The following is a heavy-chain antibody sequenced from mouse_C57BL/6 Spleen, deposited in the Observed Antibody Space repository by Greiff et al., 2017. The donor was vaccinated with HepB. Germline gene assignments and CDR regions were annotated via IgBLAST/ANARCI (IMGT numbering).Heavy chain of an antibody. Sequence: EVMLVESGGGLVKPGGSLKLSCAASGFTFSDYGIHWVRQAPEKGLEWVAYISSGRSPIYYASTVKGRCPISRDNAKNTLFLQVTSLRSEDTAMYYCARGYDYDGWYFDDWGTGTTVTVSS. D-gene: IGHD2-4*01. CDR2: ISSGRSPI. V-gene: IGHV5-17*01. CDR3: ARGYDYDGWYFDD. J-gene: IGHJ1*03. CDR1: GFTFSDYG.